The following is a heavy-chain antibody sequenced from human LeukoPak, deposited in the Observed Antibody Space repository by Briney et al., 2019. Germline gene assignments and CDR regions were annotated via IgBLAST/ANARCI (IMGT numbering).Heavy chain of an antibody. V-gene: IGHV4-61*02. CDR2: IYTSGSI. J-gene: IGHJ4*02. CDR3: ARDPDWGHYFDY. CDR1: GGSISSGSYY. D-gene: IGHD7-27*01. Sequence: SQTLSLTCTVSGGSISSGSYYWSWIRQPAGKGLEWIGRIYTSGSINYNPSLKSRVTLSVDTSKNQFSLKLSSVTAADTAVYYCARDPDWGHYFDYWGQGTLVTVSS.